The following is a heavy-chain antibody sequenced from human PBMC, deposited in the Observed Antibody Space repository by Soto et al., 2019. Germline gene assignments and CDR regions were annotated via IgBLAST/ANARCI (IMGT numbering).Heavy chain of an antibody. CDR1: GYSFTSYG. CDR2: ISPYKGRT. Sequence: QVHLVQSGSDVVKPGASVKVSCKASGYSFTSYGIGWVRPVTGQGPEWMGWISPYKGRTNYAQSVKGSVVMTTDIYTHTGDLELRSLRSVGSAIYYCGRCLTDGYSMDVWVQGTTVTVSS. V-gene: IGHV1-18*01. D-gene: IGHD2-21*02. CDR3: GRCLTDGYSMDV. J-gene: IGHJ6*02.